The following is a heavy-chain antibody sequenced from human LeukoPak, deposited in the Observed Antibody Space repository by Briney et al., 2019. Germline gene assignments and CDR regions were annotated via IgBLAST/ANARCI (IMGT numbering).Heavy chain of an antibody. J-gene: IGHJ5*02. D-gene: IGHD3-10*01. CDR1: AFTFSDSY. CDR3: ARAKNPWEISSGFDP. Sequence: GGSLRLSCAASAFTFSDSYMSWIRQAPGKGLEWVSYISSSGTTIHYADSVKGRFTISRDNAKNSLYLQMNNLRAEDTALYYCARAKNPWEISSGFDPWGQGTLVTVSS. V-gene: IGHV3-11*04. CDR2: ISSSGTTI.